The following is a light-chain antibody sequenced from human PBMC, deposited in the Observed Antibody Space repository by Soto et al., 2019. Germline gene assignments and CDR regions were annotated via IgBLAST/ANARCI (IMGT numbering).Light chain of an antibody. CDR1: QGISSY. CDR3: QQYRT. V-gene: IGKV1-8*01. CDR2: AAS. J-gene: IGKJ1*01. Sequence: AIRMTQSPSSFSASTGDRVTITCRASQGISSYLAWYQQKPGKAPKLLIYAASTVQSGVSSRFSGSGSGTDLTLTISCLQSEDFATYYCQQYRTFGQGTKVEIK.